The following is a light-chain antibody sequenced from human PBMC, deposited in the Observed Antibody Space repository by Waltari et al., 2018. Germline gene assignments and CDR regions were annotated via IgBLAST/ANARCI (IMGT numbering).Light chain of an antibody. CDR2: LNSDGSH. CDR3: QTWGTGIRV. CDR1: RGHSNYA. Sequence: QLVLTQSPSASASLGASVKLTCTLSRGHSNYAIAWPQQQPEKVPRYLMRLNSDGSHSKGDGIPDRFSGSSSGAERYLTISSLQSEDEADYYCQTWGTGIRVFGGGTKLTVL. V-gene: IGLV4-69*01. J-gene: IGLJ3*02.